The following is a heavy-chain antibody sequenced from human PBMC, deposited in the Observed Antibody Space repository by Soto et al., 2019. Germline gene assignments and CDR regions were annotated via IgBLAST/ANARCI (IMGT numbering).Heavy chain of an antibody. CDR2: INHSGST. CDR1: GGSFSGYY. Sequence: PSETLSLTCAVYGGSFSGYYWSWIRQPPGKGLEWIGEINHSGSTNYNPSLKSRVTISVDTSKNQFSLKLSSVTAADTAVYYCARAESVERITIFGVVIRTYYFEYWGQGTLVTVSS. D-gene: IGHD3-3*01. J-gene: IGHJ4*02. CDR3: ARAESVERITIFGVVIRTYYFEY. V-gene: IGHV4-34*01.